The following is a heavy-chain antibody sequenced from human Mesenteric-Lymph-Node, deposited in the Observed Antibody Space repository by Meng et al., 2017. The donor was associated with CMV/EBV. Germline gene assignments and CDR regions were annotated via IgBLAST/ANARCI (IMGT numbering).Heavy chain of an antibody. CDR2: ISAYNGNT. J-gene: IGHJ4*02. V-gene: IGHV1-18*01. Sequence: ASVKVSCKASGYTFNSYGISWVRQAPGQGPEWMGWISAYNGNTNYPQKLQGRVTMTTDTSTSIAYMELRSLRSDDTAVYYCARDKHSGYGRPYYFDYWGQGTLVTVSS. CDR3: ARDKHSGYGRPYYFDY. CDR1: GYTFNSYG. D-gene: IGHD5-12*01.